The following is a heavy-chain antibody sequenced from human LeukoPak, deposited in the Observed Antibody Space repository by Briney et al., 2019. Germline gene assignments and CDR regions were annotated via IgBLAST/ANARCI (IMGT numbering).Heavy chain of an antibody. Sequence: SVKVSCKASGGTFSSYAISWVRQAPGQGLEWMGGIIPIFGTANYAQKFQGRVTITTDESTSTAYMELSSPRSEDTAVYYCARGGRNSYGHLHFDYWGQGTLVTVSS. D-gene: IGHD5-18*01. J-gene: IGHJ4*02. CDR3: ARGGRNSYGHLHFDY. CDR1: GGTFSSYA. V-gene: IGHV1-69*05. CDR2: IIPIFGTA.